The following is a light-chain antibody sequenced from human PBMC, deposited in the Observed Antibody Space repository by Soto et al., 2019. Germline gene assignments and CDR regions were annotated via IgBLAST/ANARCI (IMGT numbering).Light chain of an antibody. V-gene: IGLV2-14*01. CDR1: SSVGHYNY. J-gene: IGLJ3*02. Sequence: QSALTQPASVSGSRGQSITISCTGTSSVGHYNYVSWYQQYPGKAPKLIIYEFTNRPSGVSLRFSGSKSGNTASLTISGLQAEDEADYYCISFTATSIPWLFGGGTKLTVL. CDR3: ISFTATSIPWL. CDR2: EFT.